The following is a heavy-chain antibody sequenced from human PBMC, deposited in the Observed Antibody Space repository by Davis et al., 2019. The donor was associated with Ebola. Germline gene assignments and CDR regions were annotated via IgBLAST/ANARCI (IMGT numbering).Heavy chain of an antibody. CDR1: GDSVSSAG. CDR3: VRGWFRAGMDV. V-gene: IGHV6-1*01. Sequence: PSETLSLTCAISGDSVSSAGWNWIRQSPSRGLEWLGRTYYNSKWYNDYAVSVKSRVTVNLDTSNNQLSLQLNSVTPEDTALYYCVRGWFRAGMDVWGEGTTVTVSS. D-gene: IGHD3-10*01. J-gene: IGHJ6*04. CDR2: TYYNSKWYN.